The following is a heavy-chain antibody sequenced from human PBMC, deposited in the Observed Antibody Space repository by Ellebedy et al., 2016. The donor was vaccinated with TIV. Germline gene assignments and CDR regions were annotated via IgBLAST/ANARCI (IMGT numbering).Heavy chain of an antibody. CDR1: GGSFSGYY. V-gene: IGHV4-59*08. CDR3: ARRRGYSYGYAGWYFDL. J-gene: IGHJ2*01. D-gene: IGHD5-18*01. CDR2: IYYSGST. Sequence: SETLSLTCAVYGGSFSGYYWSWIRQPPGKGLEWIGSIYYSGSTNYNPSLKSRVTISVDTSKNQFSLKLSSVTAADTAVYYCARRRGYSYGYAGWYFDLWGRGTLVTVSS.